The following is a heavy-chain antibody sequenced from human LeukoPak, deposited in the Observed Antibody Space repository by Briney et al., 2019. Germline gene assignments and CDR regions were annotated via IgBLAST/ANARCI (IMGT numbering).Heavy chain of an antibody. D-gene: IGHD6-13*01. CDR2: IYYSGST. CDR3: ARGGGGSSWPNYYYYYMDV. CDR1: GGSISSYY. Sequence: SETLSLTCTVSGGSISSYYWSWIRQPPGKGLEWIGYIYYSGSTIYNPSLKSRVTISVDTSKNQFSLKLSSVTAADTAVYYCARGGGGSSWPNYYYYYMDVWGKGTTVTISS. J-gene: IGHJ6*03. V-gene: IGHV4-59*01.